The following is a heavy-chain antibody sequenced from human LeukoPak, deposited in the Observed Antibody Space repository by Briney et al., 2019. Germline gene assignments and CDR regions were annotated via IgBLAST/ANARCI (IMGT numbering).Heavy chain of an antibody. CDR2: VSYDGSNK. CDR3: ARHTSFAVGATLDF. J-gene: IGHJ4*02. CDR1: GFTFSSYA. Sequence: GRSLRLSCAASGFTFSSYAMHWVRQAPGKGLEWVAVVSYDGSNKYYANSVKGRFTISRDKSKNTLHLQMNSLRAEDTAIYYCARHTSFAVGATLDFWGQGTLVTVSS. V-gene: IGHV3-30*04. D-gene: IGHD1-26*01.